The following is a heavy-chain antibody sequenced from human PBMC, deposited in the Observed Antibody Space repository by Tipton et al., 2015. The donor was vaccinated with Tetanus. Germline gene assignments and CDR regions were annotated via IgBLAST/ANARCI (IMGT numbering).Heavy chain of an antibody. Sequence: SLRLSCAASGFTFSSYAMSWVRQAPGKGLEWVSAISGSGGSTYYADSVNGRFTISRDNSKNTLYLQMKSLRAEDTAVYYCAKDQYFDWLFIGYYYYGMGVWGQGPTVTVSS. CDR1: GFTFSSYA. CDR3: AKDQYFDWLFIGYYYYGMGV. CDR2: ISGSGGST. D-gene: IGHD3-9*01. V-gene: IGHV3-23*01. J-gene: IGHJ6*02.